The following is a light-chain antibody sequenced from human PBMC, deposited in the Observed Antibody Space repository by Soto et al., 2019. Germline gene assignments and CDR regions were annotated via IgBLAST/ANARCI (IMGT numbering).Light chain of an antibody. CDR2: EVS. CDR3: SSYTSSNTLV. V-gene: IGLV2-14*01. J-gene: IGLJ2*01. Sequence: QSVLTQPASVSGSPGQSITISCTGTSSDVGAYNYVSWYQQHPGKAPKLTIFEVSDRPSGVSNRFSGSKSGNTASLTISGLQAEDEADYYCSSYTSSNTLVFGGGTKLTVL. CDR1: SSDVGAYNY.